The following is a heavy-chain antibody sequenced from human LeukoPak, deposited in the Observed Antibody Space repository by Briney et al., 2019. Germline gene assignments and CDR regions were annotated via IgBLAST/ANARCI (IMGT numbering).Heavy chain of an antibody. CDR3: ARGSPVDY. J-gene: IGHJ4*02. V-gene: IGHV3-7*01. CDR2: IKQDGSEK. CDR1: GFTSSDYW. Sequence: GGSLRLSCVASGFTSSDYWMTWFRQAQGKGLEWVANIKQDGSEKYYVDSVKGRFTISRDNAKNSLYLQMNTLRAADTAVYYCARGSPVDYWGQGTLVTVSS.